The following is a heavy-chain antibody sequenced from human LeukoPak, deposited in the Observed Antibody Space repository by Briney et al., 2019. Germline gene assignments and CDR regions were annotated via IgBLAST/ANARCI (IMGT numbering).Heavy chain of an antibody. CDR3: ARHGDVYNHLDS. CDR1: AGSISSNTYY. CDR2: IYYTGST. J-gene: IGHJ4*02. V-gene: IGHV4-39*01. Sequence: SETLSLTCTLSAGSISSNTYYWGWIRQPPGKGLEWIGGIYYTGSTYYNPSLKSPVTIYVDTSNIQCSLKVTSVTDADTAVYYCARHGDVYNHLDSWGQGTLVTVSS. D-gene: IGHD5-24*01.